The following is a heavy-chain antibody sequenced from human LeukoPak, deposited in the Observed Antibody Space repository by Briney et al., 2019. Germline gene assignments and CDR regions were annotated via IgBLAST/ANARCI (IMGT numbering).Heavy chain of an antibody. CDR1: GGTFSSYA. J-gene: IGHJ4*02. CDR2: INPSGGST. Sequence: ASVKVSCKASGGTFSSYAISWVRQAPGQGLEWMGIINPSGGSTSYAQKFQGRVTMTRDTSTSTVYMELSSLRSEDTAVYYCARETSSSSDYWGQGTLVTVSS. V-gene: IGHV1-46*01. D-gene: IGHD6-6*01. CDR3: ARETSSSSDY.